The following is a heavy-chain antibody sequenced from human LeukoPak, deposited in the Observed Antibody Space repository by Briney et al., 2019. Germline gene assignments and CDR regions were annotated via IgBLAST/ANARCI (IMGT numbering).Heavy chain of an antibody. CDR3: ARDVDYRGEYGSGTRGWFDA. CDR1: GGSISSGSYY. D-gene: IGHD3-10*01. Sequence: SETLSLTCTVSGGSISSGSYYWSWLRQPAGKGLEWIGRIYTSGSTNYNPSLKSRVTISVDTSKNQFSLKLTSVTAADTAVYYCARDVDYRGEYGSGTRGWFDAWGQGTLVTVSS. J-gene: IGHJ5*02. V-gene: IGHV4-61*02. CDR2: IYTSGST.